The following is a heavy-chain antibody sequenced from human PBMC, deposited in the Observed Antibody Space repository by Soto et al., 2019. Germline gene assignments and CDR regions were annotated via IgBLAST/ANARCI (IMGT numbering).Heavy chain of an antibody. V-gene: IGHV3-30*18. J-gene: IGHJ6*02. D-gene: IGHD4-4*01. Sequence: GGSLRLSCAASGFTFSSYGIHCVRQAPGKGLEWVAVISYDGSHQYYADSVKGRFTISRGNSKSTLYLQMNSLRVEDTAVYYCAKGSAHSNYAYYGMDVWGQGTTVTVSS. CDR2: ISYDGSHQ. CDR1: GFTFSSYG. CDR3: AKGSAHSNYAYYGMDV.